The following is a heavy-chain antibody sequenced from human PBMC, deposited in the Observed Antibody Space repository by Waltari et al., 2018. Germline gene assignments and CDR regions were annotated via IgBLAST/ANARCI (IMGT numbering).Heavy chain of an antibody. J-gene: IGHJ4*02. V-gene: IGHV1-2*06. Sequence: QVQLVQSGAEVKKPGASVKVSCKASGYTFTGYYMHWVRQAPGQGLEWMGRINPNSGGKNDAQKFQGRVTRTRDTSISTAYMELSRLRSDDTAVYYCAKSSSSAPFGYWGQGTLVTVSS. CDR1: GYTFTGYY. CDR3: AKSSSSAPFGY. CDR2: INPNSGGK. D-gene: IGHD6-6*01.